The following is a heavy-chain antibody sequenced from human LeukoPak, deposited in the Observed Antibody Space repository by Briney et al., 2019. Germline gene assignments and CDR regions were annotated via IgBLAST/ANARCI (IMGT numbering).Heavy chain of an antibody. J-gene: IGHJ4*02. CDR3: TLIQGWGAGSYFLDY. Sequence: KAGGSLRLSCAASGFSIENDWMSWVRQAPGKGLEWVGRVKSYNAGGTTHYAAPVKGRFIISRDDSKNMLYLQTDSLKTEDTAVYYCTLIQGWGAGSYFLDYWGQGALVTVSS. CDR2: VKSYNAGGTT. V-gene: IGHV3-15*01. CDR1: GFSIENDW. D-gene: IGHD3-10*01.